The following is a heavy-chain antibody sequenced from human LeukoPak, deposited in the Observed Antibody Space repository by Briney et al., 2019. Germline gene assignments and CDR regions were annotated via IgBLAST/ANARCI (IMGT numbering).Heavy chain of an antibody. CDR1: GFTFSDYY. D-gene: IGHD5-12*01. J-gene: IGHJ4*02. CDR2: ISSSSSYT. V-gene: IGHV3-11*06. Sequence: GGSLRLSCAASGFTFSDYYMSWIRQAPGKGLEWVSYISSSSSYTNYADSVKGRFTISRDNAKSSLYLQMNSLRAEDTAVYYCARSYSGYDWPATFDYWGQGTLVTVSS. CDR3: ARSYSGYDWPATFDY.